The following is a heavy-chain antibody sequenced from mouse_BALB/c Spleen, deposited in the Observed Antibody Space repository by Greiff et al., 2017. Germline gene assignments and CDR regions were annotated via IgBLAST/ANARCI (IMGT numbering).Heavy chain of an antibody. CDR1: GFTFSSFG. J-gene: IGHJ2*01. CDR3: ARSGTVVATDY. V-gene: IGHV5-17*02. CDR2: ISSGSSTI. D-gene: IGHD1-1*01. Sequence: EVKLVESGGGLVQPGGSRKLSCAASGFTFSSFGMHWVRQAPEKGLEWVAYISSGSSTIYYADTVKGRFTISRDNPKNTLFLQMTSLRSEDTAMYYCARSGTVVATDYWGQGTTLTVSS.